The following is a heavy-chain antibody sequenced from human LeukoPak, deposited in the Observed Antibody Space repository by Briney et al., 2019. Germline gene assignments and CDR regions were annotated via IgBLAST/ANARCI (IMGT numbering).Heavy chain of an antibody. V-gene: IGHV4-59*01. CDR3: AREGARWEPSFSAFDI. D-gene: IGHD1-26*01. CDR1: GVSISGYY. CDR2: IYYSGST. Sequence: SETLSLTCTASGVSISGYYWSWIRQPPGKGLEGVGYIYYSGSTSYNPSLKSRVTISVDTSKNQFSLKLSSVAAADTAVYYCAREGARWEPSFSAFDIWGQGTMVTVSS. J-gene: IGHJ3*02.